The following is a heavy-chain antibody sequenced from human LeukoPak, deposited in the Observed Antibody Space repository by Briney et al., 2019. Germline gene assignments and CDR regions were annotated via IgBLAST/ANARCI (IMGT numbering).Heavy chain of an antibody. J-gene: IGHJ4*02. CDR3: ARAVDVYTYGYGY. D-gene: IGHD5-18*01. Sequence: GGSLRLSCAASGFTISSNWMHWVRQAPGKGLVWVSRINSDESSRNYADSVKGRFTISRDNAKNSLYLQMNSLRDEDTAVYYCARAVDVYTYGYGYWGQGTLVTVSS. CDR2: INSDESSR. V-gene: IGHV3-74*01. CDR1: GFTISSNW.